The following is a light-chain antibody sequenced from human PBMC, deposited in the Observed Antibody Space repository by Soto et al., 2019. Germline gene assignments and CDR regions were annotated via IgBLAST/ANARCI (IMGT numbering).Light chain of an antibody. Sequence: QSVLTQPASVSGSPGQSITISCTGTSSDVGSYDLVSWYQHHPGTAPKLILYEVTKRPSGVSNRFSGSKSGNTASLTISGLQAEDEADYYCCSYAGSSTYVFGTGTKVTVL. J-gene: IGLJ1*01. CDR2: EVT. CDR3: CSYAGSSTYV. V-gene: IGLV2-23*02. CDR1: SSDVGSYDL.